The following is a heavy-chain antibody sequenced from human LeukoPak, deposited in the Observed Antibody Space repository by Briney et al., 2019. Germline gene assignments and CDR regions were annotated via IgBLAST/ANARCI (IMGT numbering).Heavy chain of an antibody. J-gene: IGHJ6*03. CDR1: GGSFSGYY. CDR2: INHSGST. Sequence: PSETLSLTCAVYGGSFSGYYWSWIRQPPGKGLEWIGEINHSGSTNYNPSLKSRVTISVDTSKNQFSLKLSSVTAADTAVYYCARDRHYYYYMDVWGKGTTVTVSS. CDR3: ARDRHYYYYMDV. V-gene: IGHV4-34*01.